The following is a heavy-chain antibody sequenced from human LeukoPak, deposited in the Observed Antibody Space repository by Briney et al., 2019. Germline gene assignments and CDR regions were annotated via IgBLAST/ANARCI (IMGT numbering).Heavy chain of an antibody. J-gene: IGHJ5*02. V-gene: IGHV3-23*01. D-gene: IGHD6-19*01. CDR3: AARHGSSGWYVSTYSYNWFDP. CDR1: GFTFSSYA. CDR2: ISGSGGST. Sequence: PGGSLRLSCAASGFTFSSYAMSWVRQAPGKGLEWVSAISGSGGSTYYADSVKGRFTISRDNSKNTLYLQMNSLRAEDTAVYYCAARHGSSGWYVSTYSYNWFDPWGQGTLVTVSS.